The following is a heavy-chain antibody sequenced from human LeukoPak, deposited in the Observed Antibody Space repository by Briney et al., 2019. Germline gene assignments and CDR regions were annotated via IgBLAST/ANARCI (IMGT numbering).Heavy chain of an antibody. CDR2: INHSGST. CDR3: ARAQYTIFGVLTPKYYFDY. J-gene: IGHJ4*02. D-gene: IGHD3-3*01. V-gene: IGHV4-34*01. Sequence: PSETLSLTCAVYGGSFSGYYWSWIRQPPGNRLEWIGEINHSGSTNYNPSLKSRVTISVDTSKNQFSLKLSSVTAADTAVYYCARAQYTIFGVLTPKYYFDYWGQGTLVTVSS. CDR1: GGSFSGYY.